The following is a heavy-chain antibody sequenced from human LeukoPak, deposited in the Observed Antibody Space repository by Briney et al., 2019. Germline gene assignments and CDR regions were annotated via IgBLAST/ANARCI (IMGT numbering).Heavy chain of an antibody. CDR1: GYSITSSSW. V-gene: IGHV4-28*01. Sequence: SDTLSLTCAVSGYSITSSSWWGWIRQPPGKGLEWIGYICHSGTTYYNPSLQSRVTMSVDTSKNQFSLKLSSVTAVDTAVYYCARKENVYYYFDYWGQGTLVTVSS. J-gene: IGHJ4*02. D-gene: IGHD3-10*01. CDR2: ICHSGTT. CDR3: ARKENVYYYFDY.